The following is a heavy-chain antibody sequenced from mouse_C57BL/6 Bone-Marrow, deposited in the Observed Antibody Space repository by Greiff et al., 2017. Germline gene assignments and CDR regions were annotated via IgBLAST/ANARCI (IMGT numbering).Heavy chain of an antibody. CDR3: TRSAFDY. CDR1: GYTFTDYE. J-gene: IGHJ2*01. Sequence: VQLQESGAELVRPGASVTLSCKASGYTFTDYEMHWVKQTPVHGLEWIGAIDPETGGTAYNQKFKGKAILTADKSSSTAYMELRSLTSEDSAVYYCTRSAFDYWGQGTTLTVSS. CDR2: IDPETGGT. V-gene: IGHV1-15*01.